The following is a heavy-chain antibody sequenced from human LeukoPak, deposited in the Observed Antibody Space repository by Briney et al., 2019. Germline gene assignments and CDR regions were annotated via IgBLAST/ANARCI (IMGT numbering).Heavy chain of an antibody. Sequence: GGSLRLSCAASGFTFSSYGMHWVRQAPGKGLEWVAVIWYDGSNKYYADSVKGRFTISRDNSKNTLYLQMNSLRAEDTAVYYCXXXVXXGGXDFWSGPHSYYYYGMDVWGQGTTVTVSS. J-gene: IGHJ6*02. D-gene: IGHD3-3*01. V-gene: IGHV3-33*01. CDR3: XXXVXXGGXDFWSGPHSYYYYGMDV. CDR1: GFTFSSYG. CDR2: IWYDGSNK.